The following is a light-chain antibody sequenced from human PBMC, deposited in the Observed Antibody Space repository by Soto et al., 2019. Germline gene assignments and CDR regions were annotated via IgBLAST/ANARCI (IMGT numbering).Light chain of an antibody. J-gene: IGKJ1*01. Sequence: DIQMTQSPSSLSASVGDRVTITCRASQSINNYLNWYQQKPGKAPKLLMYAASSLQSGVPSRFXXSGSGTDFTLTISSLQPEDFATYYCQQSYSTTTSWTFGQGTKVEIK. CDR3: QQSYSTTTSWT. CDR2: AAS. CDR1: QSINNY. V-gene: IGKV1-39*01.